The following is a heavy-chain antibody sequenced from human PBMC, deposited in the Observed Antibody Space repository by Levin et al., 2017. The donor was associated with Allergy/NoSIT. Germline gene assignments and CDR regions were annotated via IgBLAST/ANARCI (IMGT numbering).Heavy chain of an antibody. Sequence: SETLSLTCTVSGGSVSSGSYYWSWIRQPPGKGLEWIGYIYYSGSTNYNPSLKSRVTISVDTSKNQFSLKLSSVTAADTAVYYCARGEDSQLAFASRWFDPWGQGTLVTVSS. J-gene: IGHJ5*02. CDR3: ARGEDSQLAFASRWFDP. CDR1: GGSVSSGSYY. D-gene: IGHD3-16*02. CDR2: IYYSGST. V-gene: IGHV4-61*01.